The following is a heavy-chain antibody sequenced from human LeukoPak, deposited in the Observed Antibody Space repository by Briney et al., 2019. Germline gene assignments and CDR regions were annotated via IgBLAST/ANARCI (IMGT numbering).Heavy chain of an antibody. V-gene: IGHV4-59*11. J-gene: IGHJ6*03. Sequence: PSETLSLTCTVSGGSISSHYWSWIRQPPGKGLEWIGYIYYSGTTNYNPSLMSRVTISVDTSKNQFSLRLSSVTAADTAVYYCARSYFYMDVWGKGTTVTASS. CDR2: IYYSGTT. CDR1: GGSISSHY. CDR3: ARSYFYMDV.